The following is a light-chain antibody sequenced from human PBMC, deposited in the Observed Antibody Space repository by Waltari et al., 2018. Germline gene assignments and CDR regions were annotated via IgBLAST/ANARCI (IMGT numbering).Light chain of an antibody. CDR2: YNSDSEK. CDR3: MFWPSNVWV. V-gene: IGLV5-37*01. CDR1: SDINVGDFI. Sequence: QPVLTQPPSSSASPGESARLTCTLPSDINVGDFIIYWYQQKPGSPPRFLLYYNSDSEKAQGSGVPSRFCGSKDASANAGILLISGLQSEDEADYYCMFWPSNVWVFGGGTKLTVL. J-gene: IGLJ3*02.